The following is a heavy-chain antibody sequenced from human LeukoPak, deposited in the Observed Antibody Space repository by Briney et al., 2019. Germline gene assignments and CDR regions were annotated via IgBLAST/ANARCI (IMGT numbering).Heavy chain of an antibody. CDR2: IFGSGGGT. Sequence: GGSLRLSCAASGFSFSNYVMSWVRQAPGKGLEWVSRIFGSGGGTYYADSVKGRFTISRDNAKNSLYLQMNSLRAEDTAVYYCARGLRYCSGGSCGTWGQGTLVTVSS. D-gene: IGHD2-15*01. J-gene: IGHJ4*02. CDR1: GFSFSNYV. V-gene: IGHV3-23*01. CDR3: ARGLRYCSGGSCGT.